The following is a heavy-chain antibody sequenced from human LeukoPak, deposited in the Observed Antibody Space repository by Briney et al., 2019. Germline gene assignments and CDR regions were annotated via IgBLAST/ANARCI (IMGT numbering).Heavy chain of an antibody. CDR3: AKDIDYGGG. CDR2: ISWNSGSI. J-gene: IGHJ4*02. CDR1: GFTFDDYA. Sequence: GGSLRLSCAASGFTFDDYAMHWVRQAPGKGLEWVSGISWNSGSIGYADSVKGRFTISRDNAKNSLYLQMNSLRAEDTALYYCAKDIDYGGGWGQGTLVTVSS. V-gene: IGHV3-9*01. D-gene: IGHD4-23*01.